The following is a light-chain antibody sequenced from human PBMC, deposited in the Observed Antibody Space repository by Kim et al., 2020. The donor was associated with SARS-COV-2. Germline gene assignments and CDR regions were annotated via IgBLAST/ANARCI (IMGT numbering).Light chain of an antibody. CDR1: SSNIGSNF. Sequence: GQRVTISCSGSSSNIGSNFVYWYQQLPGTAPKLLIYRNNQRPSGVPDRFSGSKSGTSTSLAISGLRSEDEADYHCAAWDDSMGGVVFGGGTQLTVL. CDR2: RNN. V-gene: IGLV1-47*01. J-gene: IGLJ2*01. CDR3: AAWDDSMGGVV.